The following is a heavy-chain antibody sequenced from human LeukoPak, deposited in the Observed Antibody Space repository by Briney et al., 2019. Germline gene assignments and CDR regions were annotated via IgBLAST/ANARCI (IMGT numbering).Heavy chain of an antibody. CDR2: INPNSGGT. Sequence: ASVKVSCKASGYTFTGYYMHWVRQAPGQGLEWMGWINPNSGGTNYAQKFQGRVIMTRDTSISTAYMELSRLGSDDTAVCYCALYDFWSGYYTFDYWGQGTLVTVS. J-gene: IGHJ4*02. CDR3: ALYDFWSGYYTFDY. V-gene: IGHV1-2*02. D-gene: IGHD3-3*01. CDR1: GYTFTGYY.